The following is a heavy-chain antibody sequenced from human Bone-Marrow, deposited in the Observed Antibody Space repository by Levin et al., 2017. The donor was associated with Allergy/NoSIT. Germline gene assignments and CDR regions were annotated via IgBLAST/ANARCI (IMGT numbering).Heavy chain of an antibody. V-gene: IGHV4-59*01. CDR2: IYYSGST. J-gene: IGHJ6*02. CDR1: GDSISRYY. Sequence: SETLSLTCTVSGDSISRYYWSWIRQPPGKGLEWIGYIYYSGSTNYNPSLKSRFTISVDTSKNQFSLDLNFVTAADTAVYYCARDAQTSPTRNYGMDVWGQGTTVTVSS. CDR3: ARDAQTSPTRNYGMDV.